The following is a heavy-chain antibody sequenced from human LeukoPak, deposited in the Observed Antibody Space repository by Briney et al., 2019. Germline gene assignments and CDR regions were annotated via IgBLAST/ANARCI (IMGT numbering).Heavy chain of an antibody. V-gene: IGHV1-69*13. CDR2: IIPIFGTA. J-gene: IGHJ4*02. CDR3: ARGIEWETTHDY. Sequence: ASVKVSCKASGGTFSSYAISWVRQAPGQGLEWMGGIIPIFGTANYAQKFQGRVTITAGESTSTAYMELSSLRSEDTAVYYCARGIEWETTHDYWGQGTLVTVSS. D-gene: IGHD1-26*01. CDR1: GGTFSSYA.